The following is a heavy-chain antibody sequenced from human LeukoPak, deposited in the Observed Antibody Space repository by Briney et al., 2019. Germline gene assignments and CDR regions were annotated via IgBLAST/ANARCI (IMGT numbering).Heavy chain of an antibody. J-gene: IGHJ6*03. D-gene: IGHD3-10*02. V-gene: IGHV1-8*02. CDR2: MNPNSGNT. CDR1: GYTFSDYY. Sequence: GASVKVSCKASGYTFSDYYMQWVRQAPGQGLEWMGWMNPNSGNTGYAQKFQGRVTMTRNTSISTAYMELRSLRSEDTAVYYCARGFVRTTVYMDVWGKGTTVTISS. CDR3: ARGFVRTTVYMDV.